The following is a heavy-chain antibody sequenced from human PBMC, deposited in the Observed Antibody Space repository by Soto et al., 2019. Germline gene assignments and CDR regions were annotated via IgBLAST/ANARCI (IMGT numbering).Heavy chain of an antibody. CDR2: IYHSGAT. CDR3: ARDLGTGTDY. D-gene: IGHD1-1*01. CDR1: GDSITNSNW. V-gene: IGHV4-4*02. J-gene: IGHJ4*02. Sequence: QVQLQESGPGLVKPSGTLSLTCAVSGDSITNSNWWSWVHQAPGKGLEWIGEIYHSGATTYNPSLKSRVTISVDPPNNHFSLKLTSVTAADTAVYFCARDLGTGTDYWGQGTLVTVAS.